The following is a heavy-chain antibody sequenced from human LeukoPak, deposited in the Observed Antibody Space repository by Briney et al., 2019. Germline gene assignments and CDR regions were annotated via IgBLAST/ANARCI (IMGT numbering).Heavy chain of an antibody. Sequence: GASVKVSCKASGYTFTSYGISWVRQAPGQGLEWMGWISAYNGNTNYAQKLQGRVTMTTDTSTGTAYMEVRSLRSDDTAVYYCARQHYYGSGTYWFDPWGQGTLVTVSS. D-gene: IGHD3-10*01. V-gene: IGHV1-18*01. CDR3: ARQHYYGSGTYWFDP. J-gene: IGHJ5*02. CDR2: ISAYNGNT. CDR1: GYTFTSYG.